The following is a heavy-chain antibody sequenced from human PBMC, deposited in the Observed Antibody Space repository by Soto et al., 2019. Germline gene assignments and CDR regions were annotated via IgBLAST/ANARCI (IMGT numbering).Heavy chain of an antibody. Sequence: QITLKESGPTLVKPTQTLTLTCTFSGFSLSTSGVGVGWIRQPPGKALEWLALIYWDDDNRYSPSLKSRLTIPQDPAKIQLVLTITNMDPLDTATYYCAHIASYYQFDWFDPWGQVTLVTVSS. CDR3: AHIASYYQFDWFDP. J-gene: IGHJ5*02. CDR1: GFSLSTSGVG. CDR2: IYWDDDN. V-gene: IGHV2-5*02. D-gene: IGHD3-10*01.